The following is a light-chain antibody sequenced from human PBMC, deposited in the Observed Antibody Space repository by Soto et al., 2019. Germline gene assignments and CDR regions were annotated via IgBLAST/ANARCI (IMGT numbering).Light chain of an antibody. CDR3: SSYTSGSTNYV. Sequence: QSALTQPASVSGSPGQSITISCTGTSSDVGGYNYVSWYQQHPGKAPKLMIYDVSNRPSGVSNRFSGSKSGNTASLTISGLQAEDEADYYCSSYTSGSTNYVFGTGTKVTVL. CDR1: SSDVGGYNY. CDR2: DVS. V-gene: IGLV2-14*01. J-gene: IGLJ1*01.